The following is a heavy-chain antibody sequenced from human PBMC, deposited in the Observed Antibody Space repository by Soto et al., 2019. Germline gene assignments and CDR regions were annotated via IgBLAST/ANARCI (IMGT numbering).Heavy chain of an antibody. CDR1: GGTFSSYA. CDR3: ARAGSWDSSSSSAYYYYGMDV. J-gene: IGHJ6*02. CDR2: IIPIFGTA. D-gene: IGHD6-6*01. Sequence: SVKVSCKASGGTFSSYAIRWVRQAPGQGLEWMGGIIPIFGTANYAQKFQGRVTITADESTSTAYMELSSLRSEDTAVYYCARAGSWDSSSSSAYYYYGMDVWGQGTTVTVSS. V-gene: IGHV1-69*13.